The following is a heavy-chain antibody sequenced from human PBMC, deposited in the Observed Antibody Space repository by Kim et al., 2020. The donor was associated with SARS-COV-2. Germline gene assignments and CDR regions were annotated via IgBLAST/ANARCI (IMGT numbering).Heavy chain of an antibody. D-gene: IGHD3-10*01. CDR1: GGSISSYY. CDR3: ARGYYDSGSYFND. J-gene: IGHJ4*02. Sequence: SETLSLTCTVSGGSISSYYWNWIRQPPGKGLEWIGNSNYSGSTNYNPTLKSRVTITIDTSKNQIYLKLSSVTAADTAMYYCARGYYDSGSYFNDWGQGTLVTVSS. V-gene: IGHV4-59*12. CDR2: SNYSGST.